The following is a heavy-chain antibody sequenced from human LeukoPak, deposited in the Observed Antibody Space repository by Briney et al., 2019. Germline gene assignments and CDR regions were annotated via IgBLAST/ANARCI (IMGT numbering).Heavy chain of an antibody. V-gene: IGHV3-48*02. CDR3: AREGGMYYYDSSGYYAFDY. CDR2: ISSSSSTI. Sequence: GGSLRLSCAASGFTFSSYSMNWVRQAPGKGLEWVSYISSSSSTIYYADSVKGRLTISRDNAKNSLYLQMNSLRDEDTAVYYCAREGGMYYYDSSGYYAFDYWGQGTLVTVSS. CDR1: GFTFSSYS. D-gene: IGHD3-22*01. J-gene: IGHJ4*02.